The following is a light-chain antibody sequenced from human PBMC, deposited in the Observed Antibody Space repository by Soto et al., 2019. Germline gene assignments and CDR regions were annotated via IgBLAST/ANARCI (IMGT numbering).Light chain of an antibody. V-gene: IGKV1-5*03. CDR3: QQYNSDWNT. CDR2: KAS. Sequence: DIQMTQSPSTLSASVRDRVTITCRASQSISNSLAWYQQRPGKAPKLIIYKASSLETGVPSRFSGSGSGTEFTLTISSLQPDDFATYYCQQYNSDWNTFGQGTKLEIK. J-gene: IGKJ2*01. CDR1: QSISNS.